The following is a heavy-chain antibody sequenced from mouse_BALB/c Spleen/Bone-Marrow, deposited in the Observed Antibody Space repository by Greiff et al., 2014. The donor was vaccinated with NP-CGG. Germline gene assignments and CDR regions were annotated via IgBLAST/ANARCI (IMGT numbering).Heavy chain of an antibody. CDR2: ISYSGST. V-gene: IGHV3-2*02. J-gene: IGHJ2*01. CDR1: GYSITSDYA. CDR3: ARTTPVVSHFDY. D-gene: IGHD1-1*01. Sequence: EVQLQQSGPGLVKPSQSLSLTCTVTGYSITSDYAWNWIRQFPGNKLEWMGYISYSGSTSYNPSLKSRISITRDTSKNQFFLQLNSVTTEDTATYYCARTTPVVSHFDYWGQGTTLTVSS.